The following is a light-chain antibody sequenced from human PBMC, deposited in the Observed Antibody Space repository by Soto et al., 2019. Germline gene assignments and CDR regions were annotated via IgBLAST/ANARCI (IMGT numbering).Light chain of an antibody. V-gene: IGLV2-14*03. CDR1: SSDVGAYNY. J-gene: IGLJ2*01. CDR3: SSYTSSDTVR. CDR2: DVT. Sequence: QSVLTQPASVSGSPGQSITISCTGTSSDVGAYNYVCWYQHHAGKVPKLIIYDVTDRPPGVSNRFSGSKSGNTASLTISGLQAEDEADYYCSSYTSSDTVRFGGGTKVTVL.